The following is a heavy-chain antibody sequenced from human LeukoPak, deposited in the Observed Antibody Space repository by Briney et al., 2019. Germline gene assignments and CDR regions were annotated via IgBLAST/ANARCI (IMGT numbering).Heavy chain of an antibody. V-gene: IGHV3-23*01. D-gene: IGHD1-26*01. Sequence: GGSLTLSCAASGFTLSSYAMSGVRQAPGKGLEWVSAISGSGGSTYYADSVKGRLTISRDNSKNTLYLQMNSLRAEDTAVYYCAKDSGSYFSYWGQGTLVTVSS. CDR3: AKDSGSYFSY. CDR1: GFTLSSYA. CDR2: ISGSGGST. J-gene: IGHJ4*02.